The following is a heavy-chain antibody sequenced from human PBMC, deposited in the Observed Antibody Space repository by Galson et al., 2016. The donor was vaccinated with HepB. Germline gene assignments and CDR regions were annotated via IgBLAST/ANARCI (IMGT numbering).Heavy chain of an antibody. CDR1: GDSVSSESSS. J-gene: IGHJ4*02. V-gene: IGHV4-61*01. D-gene: IGHD5-24*01. CDR3: ARGGRWLQFDY. Sequence: EPLSLTCSVSGDSVSSESSSWAWIWQPPGKGLEWIGYIQYSGATNHSPSLKSRLTISMDTSKNQFSLRLTSVTAADTATYYCARGGRWLQFDYWGQGALVSVSS. CDR2: IQYSGAT.